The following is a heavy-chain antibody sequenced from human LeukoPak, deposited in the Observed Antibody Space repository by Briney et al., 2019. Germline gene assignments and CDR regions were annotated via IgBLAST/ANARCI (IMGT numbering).Heavy chain of an antibody. D-gene: IGHD5-24*01. V-gene: IGHV3-11*01. CDR3: AGGVLEAQGWLQWMGTVYSMGV. J-gene: IGHJ6*02. CDR1: GFNFSDYY. CDR2: MSSRSGII. Sequence: GGSLRLSCVASGFNFSDYYMNWIRQSPGKGLEWISYMSSRSGIIYYGESVKGRFTISRDNAKNSLYLQMNSLRPDDTAVYYCAGGVLEAQGWLQWMGTVYSMGVWGQGTPVTVSS.